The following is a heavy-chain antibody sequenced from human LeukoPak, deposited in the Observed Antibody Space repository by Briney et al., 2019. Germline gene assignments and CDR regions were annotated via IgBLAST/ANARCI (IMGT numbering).Heavy chain of an antibody. J-gene: IGHJ4*02. Sequence: ASVKVSCKVSGDTLTELSTHLVGQAPGKGLEWMGGFDPEHGEMIYAQKLQGRVTMTEDRSTDTAYMELSSLRSEDTAVYYCATGGPWDLLKYWGQGTLVTVSS. CDR1: GDTLTELS. CDR3: ATGGPWDLLKY. V-gene: IGHV1-24*01. D-gene: IGHD3-9*01. CDR2: FDPEHGEM.